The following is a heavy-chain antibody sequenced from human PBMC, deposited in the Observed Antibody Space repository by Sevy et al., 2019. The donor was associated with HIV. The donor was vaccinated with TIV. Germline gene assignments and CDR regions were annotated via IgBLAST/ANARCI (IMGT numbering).Heavy chain of an antibody. D-gene: IGHD1-7*01. V-gene: IGHV3-15*01. CDR2: IKSKTDAATR. CDR1: GFTFSEAW. Sequence: EGSLRLSCAASGFTFSEAWMSWVRQAPGKGLEWVGRIKSKTDAATRDFAAPVRGRFSISRDDSANTAYLVMNNLKPEDTGVYYCAAGTGTSDFDYWGQGTLVTVSS. J-gene: IGHJ4*02. CDR3: AAGTGTSDFDY.